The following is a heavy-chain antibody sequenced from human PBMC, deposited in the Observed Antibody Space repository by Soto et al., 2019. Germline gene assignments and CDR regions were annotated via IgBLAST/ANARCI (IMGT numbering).Heavy chain of an antibody. D-gene: IGHD1-26*01. CDR3: ARVPLLSGAFDI. J-gene: IGHJ3*02. V-gene: IGHV3-30*04. CDR2: ISYDGSNK. Sequence: GGSLRLSCAASGFTFSSYAMHWVRQAPGKGLEWVAVISYDGSNKYYADSVKGRFTISRDNSKNTLYLQMNSLRAEDTAVYYCARVPLLSGAFDIWGQGTMVTVSS. CDR1: GFTFSSYA.